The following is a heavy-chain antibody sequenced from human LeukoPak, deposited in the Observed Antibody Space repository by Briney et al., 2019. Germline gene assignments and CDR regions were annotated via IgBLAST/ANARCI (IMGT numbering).Heavy chain of an antibody. D-gene: IGHD1-1*01. J-gene: IGHJ6*02. CDR3: ARNQLYTSYYYYGMDV. V-gene: IGHV1-18*01. CDR1: GYPFTSYG. CDR2: IIAYNGNT. Sequence: ASVKVSCKASGYPFTSYGISWGRPAPGQGRGWMGWIIAYNGNTNYSQKLQGRVTMTTDTSTSTAYMELRSLRSDDTAVYYCARNQLYTSYYYYGMDVWGQGTTVTVSS.